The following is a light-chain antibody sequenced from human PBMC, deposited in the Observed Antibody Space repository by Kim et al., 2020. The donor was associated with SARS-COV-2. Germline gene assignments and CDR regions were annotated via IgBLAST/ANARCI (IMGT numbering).Light chain of an antibody. J-gene: IGLJ2*01. CDR1: GMGGTS. V-gene: IGLV3-21*03. CDR3: QVWDSTSDHGV. Sequence: ATGMTGKITGGGNGMGGTSLHWYQQKAGQAPLLVIHDDRDRPSGIPERFSGSKAGNTATLTISRVEAGDEADYYRQVWDSTSDHGVFGGVTKLTVL. CDR2: DDR.